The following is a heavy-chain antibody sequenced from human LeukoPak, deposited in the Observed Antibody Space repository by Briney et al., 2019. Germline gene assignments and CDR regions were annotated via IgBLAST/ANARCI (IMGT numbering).Heavy chain of an antibody. Sequence: PGGSLRLSCAASGFIFSSYSMSWVRQAPGKGLEWVSVITGSGKNTYYADSVKGRFTISKDNPKNTVYLQMNDLRVDDTAVYYCAKAASSSWPSYQYGMDVWGQGTTVTVSS. J-gene: IGHJ6*02. D-gene: IGHD6-13*01. V-gene: IGHV3-23*01. CDR3: AKAASSSWPSYQYGMDV. CDR1: GFIFSSYS. CDR2: ITGSGKNT.